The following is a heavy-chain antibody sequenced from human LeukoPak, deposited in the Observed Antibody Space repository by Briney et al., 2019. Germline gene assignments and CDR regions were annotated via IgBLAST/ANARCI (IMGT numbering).Heavy chain of an antibody. CDR1: GYTFTGYY. Sequence: ASVKVSCKASGYTFTGYYMHWVRQAPGQGLEWMGWINPNSGGTNYAQKFQGRVTMTRDTSISTAYMELSRLRSDDTAAYYCARGSLAGFSRTSSDYWGQGTLVTVSS. CDR2: INPNSGGT. V-gene: IGHV1-2*02. J-gene: IGHJ4*02. CDR3: ARGSLAGFSRTSSDY. D-gene: IGHD1-14*01.